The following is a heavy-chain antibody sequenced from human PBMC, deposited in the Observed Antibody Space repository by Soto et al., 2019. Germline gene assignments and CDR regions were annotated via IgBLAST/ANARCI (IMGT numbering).Heavy chain of an antibody. CDR3: ARDIGLLGTFDY. J-gene: IGHJ4*02. V-gene: IGHV3-66*01. D-gene: IGHD3-16*01. CDR1: GFTVSTTY. Sequence: GGSLRLSCAASGFTVSTTYMHWVRQAPGKGLEWVSLIYSGGRTNYADSVKGRYSISRDTSKNTLHLQMNSLRAEDTAVYYCARDIGLLGTFDYWGQGT. CDR2: IYSGGRT.